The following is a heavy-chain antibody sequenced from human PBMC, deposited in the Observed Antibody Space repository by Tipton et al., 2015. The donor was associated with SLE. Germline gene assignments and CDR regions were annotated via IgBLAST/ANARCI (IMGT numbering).Heavy chain of an antibody. CDR3: ARQTGDMDV. CDR1: GGSISSSYY. V-gene: IGHV4-39*07. J-gene: IGHJ6*02. D-gene: IGHD3-10*01. CDR2: ISYTGST. Sequence: TLSLTCTVSGGSISSSYYWGWIRQSPGKGLEWIGSISYTGSTYYNPSLKSRVTISVDTSKNQFSLKLSSVTAADTAVYYCARQTGDMDVWGQGTTVTVSS.